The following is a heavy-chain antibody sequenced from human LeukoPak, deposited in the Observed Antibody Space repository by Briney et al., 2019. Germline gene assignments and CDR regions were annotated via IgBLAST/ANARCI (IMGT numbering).Heavy chain of an antibody. V-gene: IGHV1-69*02. CDR2: IIPILGIA. J-gene: IGHJ4*02. Sequence: SVKISCKASGGTFSSYTISWVRQAPGQGLEWMGRIIPILGIANYAQKFQGRVTITADKSTSTAYMELSSLRSEDTAVYYCARTLGELIFDYWGQGTLVTVSS. CDR1: GGTFSSYT. CDR3: ARTLGELIFDY. D-gene: IGHD1-26*01.